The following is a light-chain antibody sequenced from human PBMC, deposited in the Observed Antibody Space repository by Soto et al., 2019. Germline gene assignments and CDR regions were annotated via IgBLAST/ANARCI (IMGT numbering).Light chain of an antibody. CDR2: TNN. CDR3: AAWYDSLKGVV. Sequence: QSVLTQPPSASGTPGQRVTISCSGSSSNIGSNYVYWYQQLPGTAPKLLIYTNNQRPSGVPDRFSGSKSGTSASLAISGLQSEDDADYYCAAWYDSLKGVVFGGGTKLTVL. CDR1: SSNIGSNY. V-gene: IGLV1-44*01. J-gene: IGLJ2*01.